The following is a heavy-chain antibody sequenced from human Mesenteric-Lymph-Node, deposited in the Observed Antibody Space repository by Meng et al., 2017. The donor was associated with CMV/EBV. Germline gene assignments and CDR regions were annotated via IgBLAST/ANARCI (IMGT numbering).Heavy chain of an antibody. Sequence: SETLSLTCTVAGASISSGGYYWNWIRQLPGKGLEWIGYIHPSGLSFCNPSLRSRVTISIDTSENQFSLTLSSVTAADTAVYYCARDVAYCGGECYSYFDYWGQGTLVTVSS. V-gene: IGHV4-31*03. CDR3: ARDVAYCGGECYSYFDY. D-gene: IGHD2-21*01. CDR1: GASISSGGYY. J-gene: IGHJ4*02. CDR2: IHPSGLS.